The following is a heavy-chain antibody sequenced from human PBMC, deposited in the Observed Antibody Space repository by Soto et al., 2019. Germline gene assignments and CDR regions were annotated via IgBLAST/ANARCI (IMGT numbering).Heavy chain of an antibody. Sequence: PSQTLSLTCAISGDSVSSNSAAWNWIRQSPSRGLEWLGRTYYRSKWYNDYAVSVKSRITINPDTSKNQFSLQLNSVTPEDTAVYYCARSTITMIVVGTSVYFDYWGQGTLVTVSS. CDR2: TYYRSKWYN. CDR1: GDSVSSNSAA. V-gene: IGHV6-1*01. D-gene: IGHD3-22*01. CDR3: ARSTITMIVVGTSVYFDY. J-gene: IGHJ4*02.